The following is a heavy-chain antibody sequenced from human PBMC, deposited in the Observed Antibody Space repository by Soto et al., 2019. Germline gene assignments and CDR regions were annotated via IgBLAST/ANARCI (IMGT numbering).Heavy chain of an antibody. D-gene: IGHD3-3*01. J-gene: IGHJ4*02. V-gene: IGHV4-4*02. CDR1: GGSISSRDW. Sequence: QVQLQESGPGLVKPSGTLSVTCAVSGGSISSRDWWTWVRPAPGKGLEWIGKMYHSGGTDYSPSLKSRVTISIDKSQKHFSLKLSSVTAADTAVYFCAAGNVDSMLESWGRGTLVTVSS. CDR3: AAGNVDSMLES. CDR2: MYHSGGT.